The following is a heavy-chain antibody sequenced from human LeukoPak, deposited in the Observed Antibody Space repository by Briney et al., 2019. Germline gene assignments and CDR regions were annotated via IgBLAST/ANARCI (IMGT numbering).Heavy chain of an antibody. CDR3: AREHTDYYDSSGYYY. Sequence: GASVKVSFKASGYTFTIYGISWVRQAPGQGLEWMGWISAYNGNTNYAQKLQGRVNMTTDTSTSTAYMELRSLRSDDTAVYYCAREHTDYYDSSGYYYWGQGTLVTVSS. D-gene: IGHD3-22*01. V-gene: IGHV1-18*01. CDR2: ISAYNGNT. J-gene: IGHJ4*02. CDR1: GYTFTIYG.